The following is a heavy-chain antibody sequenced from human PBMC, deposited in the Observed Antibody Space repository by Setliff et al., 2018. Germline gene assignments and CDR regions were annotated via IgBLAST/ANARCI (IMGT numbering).Heavy chain of an antibody. Sequence: PSETLSLTCTVSGVSITSHYWSWIRQPPGRALEWIGYIHHSGSTNYNPSLKSRVTLSMDTSRNHFSLNLTSLTAADTALYYCARDGPVLNGDYISWGQGTLVTVSS. V-gene: IGHV4-59*11. D-gene: IGHD3-10*01. CDR2: IHHSGST. CDR3: ARDGPVLNGDYIS. CDR1: GVSITSHY. J-gene: IGHJ5*02.